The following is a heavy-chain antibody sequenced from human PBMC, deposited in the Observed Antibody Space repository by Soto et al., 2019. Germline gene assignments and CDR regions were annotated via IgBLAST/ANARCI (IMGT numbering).Heavy chain of an antibody. CDR3: ARAHGSYYPFLLFDY. CDR2: ISSSGSTI. J-gene: IGHJ4*02. V-gene: IGHV3-48*03. CDR1: GFTFSSYE. Sequence: GGSLRLSCAASGFTFSSYEMNWVRQAPGKGLEWVSYISSSGSTIYYADSVKGRFTISRDNAKNSLYLQMNSLRAEDTAVYYCARAHGSYYPFLLFDYWGQGTLVTVSS. D-gene: IGHD1-26*01.